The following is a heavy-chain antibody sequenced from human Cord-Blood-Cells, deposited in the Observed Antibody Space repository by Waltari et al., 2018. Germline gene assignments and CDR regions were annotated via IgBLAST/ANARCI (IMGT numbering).Heavy chain of an antibody. CDR2: IYPGDSDT. CDR3: ARRGCSSTSCHDAFDI. V-gene: IGHV5-51*01. CDR1: GYSFTSYW. D-gene: IGHD2-2*01. J-gene: IGHJ3*02. Sequence: EVQLVPSGAEVQKPGESLKISCKGSGYSFTSYWIGWVRQMPGKGLEWMGIIYPGDSDTRYSPSFQGQVTISADKSISTAYLQWSSLKASDTAMYYCARRGCSSTSCHDAFDIWGQGTMVTVSS.